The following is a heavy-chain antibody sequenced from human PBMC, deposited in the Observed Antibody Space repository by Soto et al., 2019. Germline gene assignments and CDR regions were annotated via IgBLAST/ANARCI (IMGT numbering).Heavy chain of an antibody. Sequence: GGSLRLSCAASGFTFSSYGMHWVRQAPGKGLEWVAVISYDGSNKYYADSVKGRFTISRDNSKNTLYLQMNSLRAEDTAVYYCAKDFGYCTNGVCYTGSFDYWGQGTRVTVSS. J-gene: IGHJ4*02. D-gene: IGHD2-8*01. CDR2: ISYDGSNK. V-gene: IGHV3-30*18. CDR1: GFTFSSYG. CDR3: AKDFGYCTNGVCYTGSFDY.